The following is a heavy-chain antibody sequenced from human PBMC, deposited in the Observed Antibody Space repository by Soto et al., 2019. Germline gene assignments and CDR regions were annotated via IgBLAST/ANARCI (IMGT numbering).Heavy chain of an antibody. CDR3: AKDHLRGVIWGRIDWFDP. V-gene: IGHV3-23*01. J-gene: IGHJ5*02. Sequence: VQLLESGGGLVQPGGSLRLSCAASGFTFSSYAMSWVRQAPGKGLEWVSAISGSGGSTYYADSVKGRFTISRDNSKNTLYLQMNSLRAEDTAVYYCAKDHLRGVIWGRIDWFDPWGQGTLVTVSS. CDR1: GFTFSSYA. CDR2: ISGSGGST. D-gene: IGHD3-10*01.